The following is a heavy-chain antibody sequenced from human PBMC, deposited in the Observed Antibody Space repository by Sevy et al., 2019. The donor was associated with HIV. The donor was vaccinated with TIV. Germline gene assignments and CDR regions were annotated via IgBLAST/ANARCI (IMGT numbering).Heavy chain of an antibody. Sequence: GESLKISCAASGFTFSKYSMSWVRQPPGKGLEWVSTLSFGGGEINHADSVKGRFTISRDNSKNSLYLQMNNLRAEDTAVYYCAREGCTKPHDYWGQGTLVTVSS. J-gene: IGHJ4*02. D-gene: IGHD2-8*01. V-gene: IGHV3-23*01. CDR3: AREGCTKPHDY. CDR1: GFTFSKYS. CDR2: LSFGGGEI.